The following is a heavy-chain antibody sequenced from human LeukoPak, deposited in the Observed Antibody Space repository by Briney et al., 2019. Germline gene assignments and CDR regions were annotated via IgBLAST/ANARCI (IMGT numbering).Heavy chain of an antibody. Sequence: GGSLRLSCAASGFTFSSYAMSWVRQAPGKGLEWVSVMSGSGDSTHYSDSVKGRFTISRDNSKNTLYLQMNSLRADDTAVYYCAKPLGEGYCSGGTGSCYRVFNVWGHGTLVTVSS. CDR3: AKPLGEGYCSGGTGSCYRVFNV. V-gene: IGHV3-23*01. D-gene: IGHD2-15*01. CDR1: GFTFSSYA. J-gene: IGHJ3*01. CDR2: MSGSGDST.